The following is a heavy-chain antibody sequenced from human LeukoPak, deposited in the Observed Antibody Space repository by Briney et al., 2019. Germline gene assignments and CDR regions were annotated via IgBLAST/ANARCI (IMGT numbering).Heavy chain of an antibody. CDR3: GKGRSMTRIDY. Sequence: GGSLRLSCAASGFTFSSYWMSWVRQAPGKGLEWVANIKRDGSEKYYVDSVKGRFTISRDNAKNSLYLRMNSLRAEDTALYYCGKGRSMTRIDYWGQGTLVTVSS. J-gene: IGHJ4*02. CDR2: IKRDGSEK. CDR1: GFTFSSYW. D-gene: IGHD2/OR15-2a*01. V-gene: IGHV3-7*03.